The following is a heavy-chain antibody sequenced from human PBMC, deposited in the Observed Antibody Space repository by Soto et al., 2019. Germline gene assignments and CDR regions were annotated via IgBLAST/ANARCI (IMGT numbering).Heavy chain of an antibody. CDR3: ARSYGDYGLSAFDI. Sequence: GGSLRLSCAASGFTFSSYSMNWVRQAPGKGLEWVSSISSSSSCIYYADSVKGRFTISRDNAKNSLYLQMNSLRAEDTAVYYCARSYGDYGLSAFDIWGQGTMVTVSS. CDR2: ISSSSSCI. V-gene: IGHV3-21*01. J-gene: IGHJ3*02. D-gene: IGHD4-17*01. CDR1: GFTFSSYS.